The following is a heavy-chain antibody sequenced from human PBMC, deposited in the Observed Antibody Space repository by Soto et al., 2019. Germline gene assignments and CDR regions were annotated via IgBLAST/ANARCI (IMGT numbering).Heavy chain of an antibody. CDR1: GFTFSSYA. V-gene: IGHV3-30-3*01. CDR2: ISYDGRDK. J-gene: IGHJ3*02. CDR3: ARRHDAFDI. Sequence: QVQLVESGGGVVQPGRSLRLSCAASGFTFSSYAMHWVRQAPGKGLEWVAVISYDGRDKYYADSVKGRFTISRDNCKNTLYLQVNSLRAEDTAVYYCARRHDAFDIWGHGTMVTVSS.